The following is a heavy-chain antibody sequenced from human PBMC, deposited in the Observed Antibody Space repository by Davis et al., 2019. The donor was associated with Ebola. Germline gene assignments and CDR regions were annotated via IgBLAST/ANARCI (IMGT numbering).Heavy chain of an antibody. V-gene: IGHV1-18*01. D-gene: IGHD4-17*01. CDR3: ATGNADYGDSTGLQGPVYYYYYGMDV. CDR2: ISAYNGNT. CDR1: GYTFTSYG. J-gene: IGHJ6*02. Sequence: ASVKVSCKASGYTFTSYGISWVRQAPGQGLEWMGWISAYNGNTIYAQKFQGRVTMTEDTSTDTAYMELSSLRSEDTAVYYCATGNADYGDSTGLQGPVYYYYYGMDVWGQGTTVTVSS.